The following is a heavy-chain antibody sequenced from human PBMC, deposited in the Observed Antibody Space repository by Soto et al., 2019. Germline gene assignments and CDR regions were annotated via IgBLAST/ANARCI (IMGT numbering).Heavy chain of an antibody. D-gene: IGHD3-22*01. V-gene: IGHV4-39*01. CDR2: IYYTGST. Sequence: SETLSLTCTVSGVSISSGDYYWGWIRQPPGKGLEWIATIYYTGSTYYNPSLKSRVTISADTSKNQFSLKLTYVTAADTAVYYCARHENSYKNSGFYRPHFDYWGQGTLVTVSS. CDR3: ARHENSYKNSGFYRPHFDY. CDR1: GVSISSGDYY. J-gene: IGHJ4*02.